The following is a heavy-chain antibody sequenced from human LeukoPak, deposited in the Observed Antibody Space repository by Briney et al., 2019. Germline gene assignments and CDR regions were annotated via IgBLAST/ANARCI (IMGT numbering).Heavy chain of an antibody. CDR1: GGSFSGYY. CDR2: INHSGST. D-gene: IGHD7-27*01. J-gene: IGHJ4*02. Sequence: NPSETLSLTCAVYGGSFSGYYWSWIRQPPGKGLEWIGEINHSGSTNYNPSLKSRVTISVDTSKNQFSLKLSSVTAADTAVYYCARGPPLGPFDYWGQGTLATVSS. CDR3: ARGPPLGPFDY. V-gene: IGHV4-34*01.